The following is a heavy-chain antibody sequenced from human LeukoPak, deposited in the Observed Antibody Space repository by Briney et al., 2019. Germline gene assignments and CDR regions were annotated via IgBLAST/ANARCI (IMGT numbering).Heavy chain of an antibody. V-gene: IGHV3-21*01. CDR2: ISSSSGYI. D-gene: IGHD2-2*01. CDR3: ARDSGYCSSTGCYVHYFDY. J-gene: IGHJ4*02. CDR1: GFTFNSYS. Sequence: AGGSLRLSCAASGFTFNSYSMNWVRQTPGKGLEWVSSISSSSGYINYADSVKGRFTVSRDNAKNSLYLQMNSLRAEDTAVYYCARDSGYCSSTGCYVHYFDYWGQGTLVTVSS.